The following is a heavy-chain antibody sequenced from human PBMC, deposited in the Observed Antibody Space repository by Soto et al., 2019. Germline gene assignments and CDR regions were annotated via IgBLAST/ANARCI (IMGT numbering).Heavy chain of an antibody. CDR2: ISGSSGYM. CDR3: ARDPITFVDWPTGQFDC. J-gene: IGHJ4*02. CDR1: GFTYSSYS. D-gene: IGHD3-9*01. Sequence: GGSLRLSCAASGFTYSSYSMNWVRQAPGKGLEWVSSISGSSGYMYYAESLKGRFAISRDNAKNSLYLQMNSLRAEDTAVYYCARDPITFVDWPTGQFDCWGQGTLVTVSS. V-gene: IGHV3-21*01.